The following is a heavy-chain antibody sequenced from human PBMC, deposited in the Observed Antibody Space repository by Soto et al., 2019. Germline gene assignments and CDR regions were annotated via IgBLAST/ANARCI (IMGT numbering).Heavy chain of an antibody. CDR1: GFTFSNYA. CDR3: AKVVCSGGSCYWREDV. D-gene: IGHD2-15*01. V-gene: IGHV3-23*01. CDR2: ITGSGDRT. J-gene: IGHJ6*02. Sequence: EVQLLDSGGGLVQPGGSLRLSCAASGFTFSNYAMSWVRQAPGKGLEWVSSITGSGDRTYYADSVKGRFTISRDNSKNTLYLQMSSLRVEDTAVYYCAKVVCSGGSCYWREDVWGQGNTVTVSS.